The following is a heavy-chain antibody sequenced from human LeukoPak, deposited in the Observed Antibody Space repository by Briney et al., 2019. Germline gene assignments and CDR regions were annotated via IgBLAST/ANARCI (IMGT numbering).Heavy chain of an antibody. CDR1: GFTFSSYA. D-gene: IGHD6-13*01. CDR3: ARDRGLGAAGAHYYYYYMDV. CDR2: ISYDGSNK. Sequence: GGSLRLSCAASGFTFSSYAMHWVRQAPGKGLEWVAVISYDGSNKYYADSVKGRFTISRDNSKNTLYLQMNSLRAEDTAVYYCARDRGLGAAGAHYYYYYMDVWGKGTTVAVSS. V-gene: IGHV3-30*04. J-gene: IGHJ6*03.